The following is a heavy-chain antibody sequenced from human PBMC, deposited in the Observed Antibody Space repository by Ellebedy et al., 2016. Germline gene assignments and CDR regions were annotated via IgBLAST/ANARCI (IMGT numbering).Heavy chain of an antibody. J-gene: IGHJ3*02. V-gene: IGHV5-51*01. CDR3: ARHRGDYGGDVLNDAFDI. CDR1: GYSFTSYW. D-gene: IGHD4-23*01. Sequence: GGSLRLSCKGSGYSFTSYWIGWVRQMPGKGLEWMGIIYPGDSDTRYSPSFQGQVTISADKSISTAYLQWSSLKASDTAMYYCARHRGDYGGDVLNDAFDIWGQGTMVTVSS. CDR2: IYPGDSDT.